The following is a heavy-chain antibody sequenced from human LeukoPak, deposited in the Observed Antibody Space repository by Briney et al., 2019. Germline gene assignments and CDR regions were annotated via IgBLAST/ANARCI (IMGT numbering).Heavy chain of an antibody. CDR3: AKHRAHSSSWYAGDAFDI. V-gene: IGHV3-23*01. CDR1: GFTFSSYW. Sequence: PGGSLRLSCAASGFTFSSYWMSWVRQAPGKGLEWVSAISGSGGSTYYADSVKGRFTISRDNSKNTLYLQMNSLRAEDTAVYYCAKHRAHSSSWYAGDAFDIWGQGTMVTVSS. J-gene: IGHJ3*02. D-gene: IGHD6-13*01. CDR2: ISGSGGST.